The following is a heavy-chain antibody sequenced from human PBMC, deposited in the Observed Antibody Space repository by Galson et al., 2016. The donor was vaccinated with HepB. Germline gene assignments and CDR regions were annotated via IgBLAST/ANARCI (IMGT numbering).Heavy chain of an antibody. Sequence: SLRLSCAASGFSLSSYWMSWVRQAPGKGLEWVASIDQSERERDYVDSVKGRLTIFRDNAKNALYLQMNSLRVEDTAVYHCVRKRYYYENKKGWFDLWGQGALVTVSS. CDR2: IDQSERER. V-gene: IGHV3-7*03. CDR3: VRKRYYYENKKGWFDL. D-gene: IGHD3-22*01. CDR1: GFSLSSYW. J-gene: IGHJ5*02.